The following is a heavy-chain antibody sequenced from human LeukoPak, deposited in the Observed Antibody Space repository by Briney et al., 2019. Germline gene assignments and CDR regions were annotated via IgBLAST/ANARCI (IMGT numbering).Heavy chain of an antibody. CDR1: GYTFTSYY. CDR2: INPSGGTT. D-gene: IGHD6-19*01. CDR3: ARGFMSRGAVAFQH. V-gene: IGHV1-46*01. Sequence: ASVKVSCKASGYTFTSYYIHWVRQAPGQGLEWMAIINPSGGTTSYAQKFQGRVTVTRDTSTSTVHMELSSLRSEDTAVYYCARGFMSRGAVAFQHWGQGTLVTVSS. J-gene: IGHJ1*01.